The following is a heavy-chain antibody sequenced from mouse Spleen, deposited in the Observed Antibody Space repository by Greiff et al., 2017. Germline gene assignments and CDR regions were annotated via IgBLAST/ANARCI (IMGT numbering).Heavy chain of an antibody. CDR1: GYTFTSYW. Sequence: VQLQQPGAELVKPGASVKLSCKASGYTFTSYWMHWVKQRPGQGLEWIGMIHPNSGSTNYNEKFKSKATLTVDKSSSTAYMQLSSLTSEDSAVYYCARSRDSSGRGAMDYWGQGTSVTVSS. D-gene: IGHD3-2*01. CDR3: ARSRDSSGRGAMDY. V-gene: IGHV1-64*01. J-gene: IGHJ4*01. CDR2: IHPNSGST.